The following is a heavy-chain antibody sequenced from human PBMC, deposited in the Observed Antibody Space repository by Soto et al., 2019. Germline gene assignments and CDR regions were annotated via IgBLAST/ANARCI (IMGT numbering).Heavy chain of an antibody. D-gene: IGHD3-9*01. V-gene: IGHV1-18*01. CDR1: GYTFTTYG. CDR3: VRCAYSYFDIVTCSLVLDI. J-gene: IGHJ3*02. CDR2: ISTHNEKTNT. Sequence: QVRLVQSGAEVKKPGASVKVSCKASGYTFTTYGISWVRQAPGQGLEWMGRISTHNEKTNTKYAQNLQDRVTMTADTSTSTADKELRSLRSDDTAVYYGVRCAYSYFDIVTCSLVLDIWGQGTMVTVSS.